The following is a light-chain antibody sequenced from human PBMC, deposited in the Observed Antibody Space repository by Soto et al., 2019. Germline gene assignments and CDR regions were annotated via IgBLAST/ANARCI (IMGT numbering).Light chain of an antibody. J-gene: IGKJ5*01. Sequence: EIVMTQSPATLSVSPGERATLSCRASQSVSSNLAWYQQKPGQAPSLLIYDISARATGIPTRFSGSGSGTDFTLTISRLEPEDFAVYYCQQHGSSPITFGQGTRLEI. V-gene: IGKV3-20*01. CDR1: QSVSSN. CDR2: DIS. CDR3: QQHGSSPIT.